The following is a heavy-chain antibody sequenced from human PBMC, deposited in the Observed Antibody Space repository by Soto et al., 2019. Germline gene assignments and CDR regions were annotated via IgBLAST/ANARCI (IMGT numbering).Heavy chain of an antibody. CDR3: ARVHTDYFDY. Sequence: PSETLSLTCAVSGGSISSGGYSWSWIRQPPGKGLEWIGYIYHSGSTYYNPSLKSRVTISVDRSKNQFSLKLSSVTAADTAVYYCARVHTDYFDYWGQGTLVTVSS. J-gene: IGHJ4*02. CDR1: GGSISSGGYS. CDR2: IYHSGST. V-gene: IGHV4-30-2*01.